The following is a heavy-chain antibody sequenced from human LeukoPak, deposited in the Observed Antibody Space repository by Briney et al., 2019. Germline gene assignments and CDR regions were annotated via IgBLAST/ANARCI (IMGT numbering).Heavy chain of an antibody. J-gene: IGHJ4*02. V-gene: IGHV1-2*02. CDR3: ASGPSDLGSSSQY. CDR1: GYIFIAYH. CDR2: INPNSGGT. Sequence: ASVKVSCKASGYIFIAYHIHWVRQAPGQGLEWMGWINPNSGGTNYAQKFQGRVTMTRDTSINTAYMELSSLTSDDTAVYYCASGPSDLGSSSQYWGQGSLVTVSS. D-gene: IGHD6-6*01.